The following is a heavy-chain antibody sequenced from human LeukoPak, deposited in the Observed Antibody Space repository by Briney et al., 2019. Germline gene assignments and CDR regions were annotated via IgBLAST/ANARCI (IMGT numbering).Heavy chain of an antibody. V-gene: IGHV3-9*01. CDR3: AKGAVAGFDY. Sequence: GGSLRLSCAASGFTFDDYAMHWVRHAPGKGLEWVSGISWNSGSIGYADSVKGRFTISRDNAKNSLYLQMNSLRAEDTALYYCAKGAVAGFDYWGQGTLVTVSS. J-gene: IGHJ4*02. CDR2: ISWNSGSI. D-gene: IGHD6-19*01. CDR1: GFTFDDYA.